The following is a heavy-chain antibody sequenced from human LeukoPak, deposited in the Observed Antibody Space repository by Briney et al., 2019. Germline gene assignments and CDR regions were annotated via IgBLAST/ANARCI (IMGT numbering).Heavy chain of an antibody. J-gene: IGHJ4*02. V-gene: IGHV1-2*02. CDR3: ARGGYYYDSSGYSASPDY. D-gene: IGHD3-22*01. CDR1: GYTFTSYD. Sequence: ASVKVSCKASGYTFTSYDINWVRQATGQGLEWMGWINPNSGGTNYAQKFQGRVTMTRDTSISTAYMELSRLRSDDTAVYYCARGGYYYDSSGYSASPDYWGQGTLVTVSS. CDR2: INPNSGGT.